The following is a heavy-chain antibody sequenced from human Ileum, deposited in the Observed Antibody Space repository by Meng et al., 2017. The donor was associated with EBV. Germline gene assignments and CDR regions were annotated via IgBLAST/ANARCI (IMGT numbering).Heavy chain of an antibody. J-gene: IGHJ4*02. CDR2: IHHTEST. CDR3: ARESYSDSSGYYSLDY. D-gene: IGHD3-22*01. CDR1: GCSISSSNW. Sequence: QVQLREAGPGLVKPSGTLSLNCAVSGCSISSSNWWSWVRQAPGKGLEWIGEIHHTESTNYNPSLKSRVTISVDKSKNQFSLKLSSVTAADTAVYYCARESYSDSSGYYSLDYWGQGSLVTVSS. V-gene: IGHV4-4*02.